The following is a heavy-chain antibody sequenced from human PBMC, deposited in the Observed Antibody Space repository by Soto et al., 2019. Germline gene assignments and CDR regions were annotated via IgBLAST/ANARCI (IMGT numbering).Heavy chain of an antibody. CDR1: GGSFSGYY. CDR2: VNHSGST. CDR3: ARPGGIAARRIVGWFDP. J-gene: IGHJ5*02. D-gene: IGHD6-6*01. V-gene: IGHV4-34*01. Sequence: QVQLQQWGAGLLKPSETLSLTCAVYGGSFSGYYWSWIRQPPGKGLEWIGEVNHSGSTNYNPSLKSRVTISVETSKNQFALKLSSVTAADTAVYYCARPGGIAARRIVGWFDPWGQGTLVTVSS.